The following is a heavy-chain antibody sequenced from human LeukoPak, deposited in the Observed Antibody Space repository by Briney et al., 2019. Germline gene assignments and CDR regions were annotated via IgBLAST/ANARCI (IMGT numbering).Heavy chain of an antibody. V-gene: IGHV1-18*01. J-gene: IGHJ4*02. CDR3: ARHYLGSGSEDY. D-gene: IGHD3-10*01. Sequence: ASVKVSCKASGYSFSSCGITWVRQAPAQGLEWMGWISRHNGNTDYAQRFRGRVTLTIDTSTTTADMEVRDLIPDDTAVYYCARHYLGSGSEDYWGQGTLVSVSS. CDR1: GYSFSSCG. CDR2: ISRHNGNT.